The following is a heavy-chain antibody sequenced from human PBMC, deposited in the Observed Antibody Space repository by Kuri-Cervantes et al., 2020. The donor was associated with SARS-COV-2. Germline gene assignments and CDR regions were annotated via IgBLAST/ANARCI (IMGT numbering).Heavy chain of an antibody. D-gene: IGHD5-18*01. Sequence: GESLKISCAASGFTFSSYGMHWVRQAPGKGLEWVAFIRYDGSNKYYADSVKGRFTISRDNSKNTLYLQMNSLRAEDTAVYYCAKTREGIQLWYFDYWGQGTLVTVSS. CDR3: AKTREGIQLWYFDY. J-gene: IGHJ4*02. V-gene: IGHV3-30*02. CDR2: IRYDGSNK. CDR1: GFTFSSYG.